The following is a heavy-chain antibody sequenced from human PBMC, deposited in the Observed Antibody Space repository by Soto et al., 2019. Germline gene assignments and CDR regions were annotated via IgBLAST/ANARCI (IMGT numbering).Heavy chain of an antibody. J-gene: IGHJ6*02. Sequence: PSQTLSLTCAISGDSVSTNSAAWNWIRQSPSRGLEWLGRTYYRSKWYNDYAVFVKSRITISPDTSKNQFSLQLNSVTPEDTAVYYCARDPQTDSGYDFYYYYGMDVWGQGTTVTVSS. D-gene: IGHD5-12*01. CDR1: GDSVSTNSAA. CDR2: TYYRSKWYN. V-gene: IGHV6-1*01. CDR3: ARDPQTDSGYDFYYYYGMDV.